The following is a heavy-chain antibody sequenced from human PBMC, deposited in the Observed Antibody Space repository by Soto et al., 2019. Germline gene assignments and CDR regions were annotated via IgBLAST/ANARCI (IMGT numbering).Heavy chain of an antibody. D-gene: IGHD3-3*01. V-gene: IGHV1-18*01. CDR1: GYTFTSYG. Sequence: ASVKVSCKASGYTFTSYGISWVRQAPGQGLEWMGWISAYNGNTNYAQKLQGRVTMTTDTSTSTAYMELRSLRSDDTAVYYCARGIEPVTTNKAFWSGYYWRGYYMDVWGKGTTVTV. J-gene: IGHJ6*03. CDR3: ARGIEPVTTNKAFWSGYYWRGYYMDV. CDR2: ISAYNGNT.